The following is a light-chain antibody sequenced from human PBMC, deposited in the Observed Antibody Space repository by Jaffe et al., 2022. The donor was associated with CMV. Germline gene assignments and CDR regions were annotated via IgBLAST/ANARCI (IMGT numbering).Light chain of an antibody. CDR3: GAWDNSLRAGV. Sequence: QSVLTQPPSVSAAPGQRVTISCSGSSPNIGNNNVSWYQHLPGAAPKLLIHENNKRPSGIPDRFSGSRSGTSATLGITGLQTGDEADYYCGAWDNSLRAGVFGTGTKVTVL. J-gene: IGLJ1*01. CDR1: SPNIGNNN. CDR2: ENN. V-gene: IGLV1-51*01.